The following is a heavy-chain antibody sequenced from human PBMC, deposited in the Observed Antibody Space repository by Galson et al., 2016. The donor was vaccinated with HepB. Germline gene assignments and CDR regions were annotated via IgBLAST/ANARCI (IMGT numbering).Heavy chain of an antibody. D-gene: IGHD4-17*01. Sequence: SLRLSCAASGFDFNDSSMHWVRQSPGKGLEWVAGISFDGRNSYYEDSVKGRFILSRDSSKKSVYLHMNSLRSKDTAVYYCARPAAGRTATTTLALGQGILVTVSS. CDR3: ARPAAGRTATTTLA. J-gene: IGHJ5*02. CDR2: ISFDGRNS. V-gene: IGHV3-30-3*01. CDR1: GFDFNDSS.